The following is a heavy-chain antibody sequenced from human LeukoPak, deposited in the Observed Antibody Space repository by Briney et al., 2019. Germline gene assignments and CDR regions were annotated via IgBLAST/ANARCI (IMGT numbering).Heavy chain of an antibody. CDR1: GFTFSSYA. D-gene: IGHD6-13*01. V-gene: IGHV3-23*01. CDR2: ISGSGGST. J-gene: IGHJ4*02. CDR3: AKYRSYSSSSLGY. Sequence: GGSLRLSCAASGFTFSSYAMSWVRQAPGKGLEWVSAISGSGGSTYYADSVKGRFTISRDNSKNTLYLQMNSLRAEGTAVYYCAKYRSYSSSSLGYWGQGTLVTVSS.